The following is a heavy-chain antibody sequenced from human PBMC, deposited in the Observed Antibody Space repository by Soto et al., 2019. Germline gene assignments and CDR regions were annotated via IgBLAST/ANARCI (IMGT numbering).Heavy chain of an antibody. CDR3: IKQYLLWGPFDY. V-gene: IGHV3-73*01. J-gene: IGHJ4*02. CDR1: GFTFSDST. Sequence: EVQLVESGGGLVQPGGSRKLSCAASGFTFSDSTIHWVRQAPGKGLEWVGRIRGETNTYATSYAASVKGRFTISRDDSKNTAYLQMKSLNTDDTAAYYCIKQYLLWGPFDYWGQGSLVVVSS. D-gene: IGHD3-10*01. CDR2: IRGETNTYAT.